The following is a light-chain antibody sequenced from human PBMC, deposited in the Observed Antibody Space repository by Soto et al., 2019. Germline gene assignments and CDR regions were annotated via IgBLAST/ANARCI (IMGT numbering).Light chain of an antibody. V-gene: IGLV2-14*01. CDR1: SSDVGGYNY. Sequence: QSALTQPASGSGSPGQSITISCTGTSSDVGGYNYVSWYQQHPGKAPKLMIYDVSNRPSGVSNRFSGSKSGNTASLTISGLQAEDEADYYCSSYTSSSTPWVFGGGTKVTVL. CDR2: DVS. J-gene: IGLJ3*02. CDR3: SSYTSSSTPWV.